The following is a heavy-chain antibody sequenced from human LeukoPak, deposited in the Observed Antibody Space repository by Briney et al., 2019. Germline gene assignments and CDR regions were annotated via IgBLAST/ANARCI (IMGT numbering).Heavy chain of an antibody. Sequence: GGSLRLSCAPSGFTSSSYAMSWVRQAPGEGLEWVSALSGSGGETYYADSVKGRFTISRDNSKNTLYLQMNSLRAEDTAVYYCGKLNGGYSYGYVHWGQGTLVTVSS. CDR3: GKLNGGYSYGYVH. CDR1: GFTSSSYA. V-gene: IGHV3-23*01. D-gene: IGHD5-18*01. J-gene: IGHJ4*02. CDR2: LSGSGGET.